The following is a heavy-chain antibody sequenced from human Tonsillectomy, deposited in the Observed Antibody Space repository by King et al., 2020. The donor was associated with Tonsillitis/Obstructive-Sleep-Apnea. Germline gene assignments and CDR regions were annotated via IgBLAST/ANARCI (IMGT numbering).Heavy chain of an antibody. CDR1: GYSFTTSW. CDR3: AKTGDYVWGTYRPTGYYGLDV. Sequence: EVQLVESGAEVKKPGESLRISCTGSGYSFTTSWINWVRQMPGKGLEWMGRIDPSDSDINYSPYFQGHVIISVDKSISTAYLQWSSLKDSDTAMYYCAKTGDYVWGTYRPTGYYGLDVWGQGTTVTVSS. V-gene: IGHV5-10-1*03. D-gene: IGHD3-16*02. J-gene: IGHJ6*02. CDR2: IDPSDSDI.